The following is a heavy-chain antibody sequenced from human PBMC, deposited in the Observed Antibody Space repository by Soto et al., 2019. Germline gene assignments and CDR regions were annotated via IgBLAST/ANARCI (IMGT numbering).Heavy chain of an antibody. CDR1: GGSISSGDYY. V-gene: IGHV4-30-4*01. J-gene: IGHJ4*02. Sequence: SETLSLTCTVSGGSISSGDYYWSWIRQPPGKGLEWIGYIYYSGSTYYNPSLKSRVTISVDTSKNQFSLKLSSVTAADTAVYYCARSGDDYNPNFDYWGQGTLVTVSS. CDR3: ARSGDDYNPNFDY. D-gene: IGHD4-4*01. CDR2: IYYSGST.